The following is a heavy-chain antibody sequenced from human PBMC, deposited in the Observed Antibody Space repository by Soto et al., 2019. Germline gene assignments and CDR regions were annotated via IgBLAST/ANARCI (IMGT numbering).Heavy chain of an antibody. CDR2: ISGSGGST. V-gene: IGHV3-23*01. CDR3: AKDRKSVTIFGVVIMSARRDDAFDI. J-gene: IGHJ3*02. D-gene: IGHD3-3*01. Sequence: EVQLLESGGGLVQPGGSLRLSCAASGFTFSSYAMSWVRQAPGKGLEWVSAISGSGGSTYYADSVKGRFTISRDNSKNTLYLQMNSLGAEDTAVYYCAKDRKSVTIFGVVIMSARRDDAFDIWGQGTMVTVSS. CDR1: GFTFSSYA.